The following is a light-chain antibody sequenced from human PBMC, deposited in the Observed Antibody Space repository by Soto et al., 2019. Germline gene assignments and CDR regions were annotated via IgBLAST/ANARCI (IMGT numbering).Light chain of an antibody. V-gene: IGKV3-15*01. CDR1: QSVSSN. Sequence: IVMTQSPATISVSAGGRATLSRRASQSVSSNLAWYQQKPGKAPRLLIYGASTRDTGIPARFSGRWSGTEFTLTFSSLQSEDFPVYYCQQYNNWPITFGQGTRLEIK. CDR2: GAS. J-gene: IGKJ5*01. CDR3: QQYNNWPIT.